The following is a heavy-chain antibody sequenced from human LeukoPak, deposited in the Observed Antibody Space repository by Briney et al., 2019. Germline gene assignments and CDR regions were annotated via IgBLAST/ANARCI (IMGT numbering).Heavy chain of an antibody. CDR2: IRSDGADN. J-gene: IGHJ4*02. D-gene: IGHD2-2*01. Sequence: PGVSLRLSCAASGFTFSSHGMHWVRQAPGKGLEWLAVIRSDGADNYDVDSVKGRFIISRDNSKNTLDPQMSSLRAEDTAFYYCARGCGGSTICYIIDYWGQGTLVTVSS. CDR1: GFTFSSHG. V-gene: IGHV3-33*01. CDR3: ARGCGGSTICYIIDY.